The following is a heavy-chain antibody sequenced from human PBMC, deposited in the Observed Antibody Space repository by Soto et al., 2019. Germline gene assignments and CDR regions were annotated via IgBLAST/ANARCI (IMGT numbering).Heavy chain of an antibody. CDR2: ISYDGSNK. J-gene: IGHJ6*02. D-gene: IGHD3-9*01. CDR1: GFTFSSYG. V-gene: IGHV3-30*18. CDR3: AKDRRRYFDWLPSYYYGMDV. Sequence: QVQLVESGGGVVQPGRSLRLSCAASGFTFSSYGMHWVRQAPGKGLEWVAVISYDGSNKYYADSVKGRFTISRDNSKNTLYLQMNSLRAEDTAVYYCAKDRRRYFDWLPSYYYGMDVWGQGTTATVSS.